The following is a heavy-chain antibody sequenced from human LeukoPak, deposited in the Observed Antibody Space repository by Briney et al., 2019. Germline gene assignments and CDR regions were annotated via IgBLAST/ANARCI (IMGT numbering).Heavy chain of an antibody. V-gene: IGHV4-34*01. J-gene: IGHJ4*02. D-gene: IGHD3-10*01. CDR1: GGSFSGYY. Sequence: SETLSPTCAVYGGSFSGYYWSWIRQPPGKGLEWIGEINHSGSTNYNPSLKSRVTISVDTSKNQFSLKLSSVTAADTAVYYCARWYGSGSQFDYWGQGTLVTVSS. CDR3: ARWYGSGSQFDY. CDR2: INHSGST.